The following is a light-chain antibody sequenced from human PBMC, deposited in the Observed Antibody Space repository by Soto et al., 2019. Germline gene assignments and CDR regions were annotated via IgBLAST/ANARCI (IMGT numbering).Light chain of an antibody. J-gene: IGKJ1*01. CDR3: QHYGSSPRT. V-gene: IGKV3-20*01. Sequence: ELVMTQSPATLSVSPGDTASHSCRAGQTIYSNVAWYQQRPGQAPRLIIYRASSRATGVPARFSGSGSGTDFTLTISRLEPEDFALYYCQHYGSSPRTFGQGTKVDIK. CDR2: RAS. CDR1: QTIYSN.